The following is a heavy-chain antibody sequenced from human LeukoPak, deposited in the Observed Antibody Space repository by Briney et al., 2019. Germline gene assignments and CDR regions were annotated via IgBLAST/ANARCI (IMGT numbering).Heavy chain of an antibody. CDR2: IWYDGSYK. CDR1: GYTFSSHG. V-gene: IGHV3-33*01. J-gene: IGHJ4*02. CDR3: ARLWGSVSGYFDY. Sequence: GRSLRLSCAVSGYTFSSHGMHWVRQAPGKGLEWVAAIWYDGSYKYYADSVKDRFTISRDNSKNMLYLQMDSLRGEDTALYYCARLWGSVSGYFDYWGQGTLVTVPS. D-gene: IGHD2-21*01.